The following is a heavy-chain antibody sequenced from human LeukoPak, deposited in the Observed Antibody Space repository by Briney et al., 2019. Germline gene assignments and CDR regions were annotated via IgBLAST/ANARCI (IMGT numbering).Heavy chain of an antibody. D-gene: IGHD3-10*02. J-gene: IGHJ4*02. CDR1: GFTFSSYA. CDR2: ISGSGGST. CDR3: ARADPMFGGQD. V-gene: IGHV3-23*01. Sequence: GGSLRLSCAASGFTFSSYAMSWVRQAPGKGLEWVSAISGSGGSTYYADSVKGRFTISRDNSKNTLSLQMNSLRAEDTAVYYCARADPMFGGQDWGQGTLVTVSS.